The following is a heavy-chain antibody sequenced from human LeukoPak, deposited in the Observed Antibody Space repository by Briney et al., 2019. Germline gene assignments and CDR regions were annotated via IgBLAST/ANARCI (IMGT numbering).Heavy chain of an antibody. Sequence: RPSETLSLTCTVSGGSISSGGHYWSWIRQHPGKGLEWIGYIYYSGSTYYNPSLKSRVTISVDRSKNQFSLKLSSVTAADTAVYYCARDQGNYDFWSGYSADWGQGTLVTVSS. J-gene: IGHJ4*02. V-gene: IGHV4-31*03. CDR2: IYYSGST. D-gene: IGHD3-3*01. CDR1: GGSISSGGHY. CDR3: ARDQGNYDFWSGYSAD.